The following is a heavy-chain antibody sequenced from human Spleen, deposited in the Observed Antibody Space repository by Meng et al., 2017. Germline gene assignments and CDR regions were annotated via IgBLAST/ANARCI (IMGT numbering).Heavy chain of an antibody. J-gene: IGHJ6*02. Sequence: SGPTLVKPTETLTLTCTVSGFSLNNTRMGVSWIRQPPGKALEWLAHIFSNDEKSYSTSLKSRLTISKDTSKSQVVLTMTNMDPVDTATYYCARIPRIAAAGTVFFYYYYGMDVWGQGTTVTVSS. CDR1: GFSLNNTRMG. CDR2: IFSNDEK. V-gene: IGHV2-26*01. D-gene: IGHD6-13*01. CDR3: ARIPRIAAAGTVFFYYYYGMDV.